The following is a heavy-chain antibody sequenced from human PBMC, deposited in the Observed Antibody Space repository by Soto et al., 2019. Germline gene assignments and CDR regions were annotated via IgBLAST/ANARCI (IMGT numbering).Heavy chain of an antibody. D-gene: IGHD3-22*01. J-gene: IGHJ4*02. CDR1: GFTFSSYA. V-gene: IGHV3-23*01. CDR2: ISGSGGST. CDR3: ATSGEYYYDSSGYYYGYFDY. Sequence: GGSLRLSCAASGFTFSSYAMSWVRQAPGKGLEWVSAISGSGGSTYYADSVKGRFTISRDNSKNTLYLQMNSLRAEDTAVYYCATSGEYYYDSSGYYYGYFDYWGQGTLVTVSS.